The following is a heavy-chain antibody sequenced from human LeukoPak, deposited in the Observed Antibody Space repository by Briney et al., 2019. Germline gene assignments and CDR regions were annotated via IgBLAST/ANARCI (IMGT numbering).Heavy chain of an antibody. CDR3: ARGRSNSDY. Sequence: SETLSLTCTVSGGSINSYYWTWIRQPPGKGLEWIGYIYYSGSTNYNPSLKSRVTISVDTSKNQFSLTLSSVTAADTAVYYCARGRSNSDYGGQGTLVTVSS. J-gene: IGHJ4*02. CDR1: GGSINSYY. CDR2: IYYSGST. D-gene: IGHD3/OR15-3a*01. V-gene: IGHV4-59*01.